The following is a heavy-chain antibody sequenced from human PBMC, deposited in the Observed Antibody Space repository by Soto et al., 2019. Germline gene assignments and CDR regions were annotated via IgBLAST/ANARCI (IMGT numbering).Heavy chain of an antibody. V-gene: IGHV1-18*01. Sequence: QVQLVQCGAEVKKPGASVKVSCKASGYTFTSYGISWVRQAPGQGLEWMGWISAYNGNTNYAQKLQGRVTMTTDTSTSTAYMELRSLRSDDTAVYYCARGETVVVAATLYYYYGMDVWGQGTTVTVSS. CDR1: GYTFTSYG. J-gene: IGHJ6*02. CDR2: ISAYNGNT. CDR3: ARGETVVVAATLYYYYGMDV. D-gene: IGHD2-15*01.